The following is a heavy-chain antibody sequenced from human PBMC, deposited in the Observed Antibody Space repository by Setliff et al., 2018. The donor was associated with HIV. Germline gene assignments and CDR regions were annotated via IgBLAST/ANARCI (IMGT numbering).Heavy chain of an antibody. CDR3: AREIRNYDFWSGYWEDHYFDS. D-gene: IGHD3-3*01. V-gene: IGHV4-38-2*02. CDR2: IYHSGST. CDR1: GYSISSGYY. J-gene: IGHJ4*02. Sequence: KPSETLSLTCAVSGYSISSGYYWGWIRQPPGKGLEWIGNIYHSGSTYYNPSLKSRVAISVDTSKNQFSLKLTSVTAADTAVYYCAREIRNYDFWSGYWEDHYFDSWGQGTLVTVSS.